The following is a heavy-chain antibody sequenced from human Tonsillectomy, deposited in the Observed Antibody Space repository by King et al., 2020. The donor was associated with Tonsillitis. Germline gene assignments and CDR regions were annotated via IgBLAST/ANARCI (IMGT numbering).Heavy chain of an antibody. D-gene: IGHD6-13*01. CDR3: AKDILAGGLDY. Sequence: VQLVESGGGLVQPGRSLRLSCAASGFTLKDYAMHWVRQVPGKGLEWGSGIYWNSDRKDYADSVKGRFTVSRDNAKNSLYLQRNSLGPEDTALYFSAKDILAGGLDYWGRGTLVTVSS. CDR2: IYWNSDRK. J-gene: IGHJ4*02. CDR1: GFTLKDYA. V-gene: IGHV3-9*01.